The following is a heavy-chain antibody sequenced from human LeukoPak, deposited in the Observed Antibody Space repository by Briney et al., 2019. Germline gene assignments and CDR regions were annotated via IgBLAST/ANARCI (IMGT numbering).Heavy chain of an antibody. J-gene: IGHJ6*02. CDR1: GYRFTDYW. Sequence: GESLKISCQGSGYRFTDYWIGWVRQMPGKGLEWMRIIYAGVSDTRYSTSFQGQVTISADKSINTAHLQWSSLKASDTAMYYCARGAAGTTPDYYYFGLDVWGQGTTVRVSS. D-gene: IGHD1-7*01. V-gene: IGHV5-51*01. CDR3: ARGAAGTTPDYYYFGLDV. CDR2: IYAGVSDT.